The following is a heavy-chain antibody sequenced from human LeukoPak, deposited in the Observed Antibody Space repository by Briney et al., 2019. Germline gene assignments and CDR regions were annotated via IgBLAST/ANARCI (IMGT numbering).Heavy chain of an antibody. CDR2: ISYSGGST. J-gene: IGHJ4*02. D-gene: IGHD4-23*01. CDR1: GFTFNNYA. CDR3: ARASVGSTWIFDY. Sequence: GGSLRLSCAASGFTFNNYAMSWVRQAPGKGLEWVSSISYSGGSTFYADSVKGRFTISRDNSENTLFLQLNSLRADDTAAYYCARASVGSTWIFDYWGQGTLVTVSS. V-gene: IGHV3-23*01.